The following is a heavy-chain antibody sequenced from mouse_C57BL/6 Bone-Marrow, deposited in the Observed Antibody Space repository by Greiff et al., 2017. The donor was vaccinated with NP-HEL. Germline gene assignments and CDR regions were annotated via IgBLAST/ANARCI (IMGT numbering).Heavy chain of an antibody. D-gene: IGHD1-1*01. Sequence: EVQGVESGGGLVKPGGSLKLSCAASGFTFSSYTMSWVRQTPEKRLEWVATISGGGGNTYYPDSVKGRFTISRDNAKNTLYLQMSSLRSEETALYYCASRSYYYGSSWGYFDVWGTGTTVTVSS. CDR2: ISGGGGNT. J-gene: IGHJ1*03. V-gene: IGHV5-9*01. CDR1: GFTFSSYT. CDR3: ASRSYYYGSSWGYFDV.